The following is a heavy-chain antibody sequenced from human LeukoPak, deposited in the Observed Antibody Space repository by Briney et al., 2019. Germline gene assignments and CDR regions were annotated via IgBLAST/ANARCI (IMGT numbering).Heavy chain of an antibody. D-gene: IGHD2-21*02. CDR2: ISAYNGNT. CDR1: GYTFTGYY. Sequence: ASVKVSCKASGYTFTGYYMHWVRQAPGQVLEWMGWISAYNGNTNYAQKLQGRVTMTTDTSTSTAYMELRSLRSDDTAVYYCARSGMMAYCGGDCYSGYFQHWGQGTLVTVSS. CDR3: ARSGMMAYCGGDCYSGYFQH. V-gene: IGHV1-18*04. J-gene: IGHJ1*01.